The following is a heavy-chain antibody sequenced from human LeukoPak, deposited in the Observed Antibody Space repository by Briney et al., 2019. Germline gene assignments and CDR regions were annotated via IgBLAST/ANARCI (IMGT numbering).Heavy chain of an antibody. CDR2: INPNSGGT. CDR3: VGGGDYFDY. J-gene: IGHJ4*02. CDR1: GYTFTVYY. D-gene: IGHD3-16*01. V-gene: IGHV1-2*02. Sequence: ASVKVSSKASGYTFTVYYMHWVRQAPGQGLEWMGWINPNSGGTNYAQKFQGRVTMTRDTSISTAYMELSRLRSDDTVVYYCVGGGDYFDYWGQGTLVTVSS.